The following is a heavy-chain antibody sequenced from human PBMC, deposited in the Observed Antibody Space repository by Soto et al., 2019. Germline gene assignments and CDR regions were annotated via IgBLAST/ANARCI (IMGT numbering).Heavy chain of an antibody. V-gene: IGHV3-74*01. Sequence: EVQLVESGGGLVQPGGSLRLSCAASGFTFSSYWMHWVRQAPGKGLVWVSRINSDGSSTSYADSVKGRFTISRDNANNTLYLQMNSLRADVTAVYYCARDPEGDYYESSGTTNDCWGQGTLVTVSS. CDR2: INSDGSST. J-gene: IGHJ4*02. D-gene: IGHD3-22*01. CDR3: ARDPEGDYYESSGTTNDC. CDR1: GFTFSSYW.